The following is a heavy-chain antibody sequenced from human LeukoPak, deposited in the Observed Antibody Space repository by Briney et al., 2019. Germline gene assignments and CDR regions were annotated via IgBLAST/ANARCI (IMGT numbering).Heavy chain of an antibody. V-gene: IGHV3-23*01. CDR3: ANLDLNVVVVAATRSAL. J-gene: IGHJ4*02. D-gene: IGHD2-15*01. Sequence: SGGSLRLSCAASGFTFSSYAMSWVRQAPGKGLEWVSAISGSGGSTYYADSVKGRFTISRDNSKNTLYLQMNGLRAEDTAVYYCANLDLNVVVVAATRSALWGQGTLVTVSS. CDR1: GFTFSSYA. CDR2: ISGSGGST.